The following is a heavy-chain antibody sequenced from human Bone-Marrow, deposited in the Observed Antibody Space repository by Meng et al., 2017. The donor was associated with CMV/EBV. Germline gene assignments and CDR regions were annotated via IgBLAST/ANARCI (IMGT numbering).Heavy chain of an antibody. CDR3: ARSYCSSTSCYRSYYYYGMDV. J-gene: IGHJ6*02. V-gene: IGHV3-53*01. D-gene: IGHD2-2*01. CDR2: IYSGGST. Sequence: GGSLRLSCAASGFTVSSNYMSWVRQAPGKGLEWVSVIYSGGSTYYADSVKGRFTISRDNSKNTLYLQMNSLRAEDTAVYYCARSYCSSTSCYRSYYYYGMDVWGQGTTVTVSS. CDR1: GFTVSSNY.